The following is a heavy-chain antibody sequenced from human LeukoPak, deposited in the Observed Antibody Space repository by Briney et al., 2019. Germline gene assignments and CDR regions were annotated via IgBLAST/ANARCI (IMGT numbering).Heavy chain of an antibody. D-gene: IGHD2-15*01. J-gene: IGHJ4*02. V-gene: IGHV3-7*03. Sequence: GGSLRLSCTASGFIFSGSWMAWIRQAPGKGLERVAIIKKDGSEKYYVDSMKGRFTIFRDNAKNSLFLQMNSLRAEDTAIYYCTTDTWYSAGHWGQGTLVTVSS. CDR1: GFIFSGSW. CDR2: IKKDGSEK. CDR3: TTDTWYSAGH.